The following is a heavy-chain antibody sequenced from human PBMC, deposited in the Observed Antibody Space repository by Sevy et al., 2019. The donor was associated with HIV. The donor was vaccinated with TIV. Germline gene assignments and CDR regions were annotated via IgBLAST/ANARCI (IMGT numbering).Heavy chain of an antibody. CDR2: IKQDESEK. D-gene: IGHD3-22*01. V-gene: IGHV3-7*01. CDR1: GFTFSRYW. J-gene: IGHJ4*02. CDR3: ARAEQVTMLVVFGGLYFDS. Sequence: GGSLRLSCAASGFTFSRYWMTWVRQAPGKGLEWVANIKQDESEKYYVDSVKGQFAISRDNANNSRYLQRNSLRADDTAVYYCARAEQVTMLVVFGGLYFDSWGQGTLVTVSS.